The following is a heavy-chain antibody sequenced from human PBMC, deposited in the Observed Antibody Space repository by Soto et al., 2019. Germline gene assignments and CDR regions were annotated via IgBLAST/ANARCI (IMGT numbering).Heavy chain of an antibody. CDR3: AFFGVVPDAFDI. D-gene: IGHD3-3*01. V-gene: IGHV4-30-2*01. J-gene: IGHJ3*02. CDR2: IYHSGST. CDR1: GGSISSGGYS. Sequence: PSETLSLTCAVSGGSISSGGYSWSWIRQPPGKGLEWIGYIYHSGSTYYNQSLKSRVTISVDRSKNQFSLKLSSVTAADTAVYYCAFFGVVPDAFDIWGQGTMVTVSS.